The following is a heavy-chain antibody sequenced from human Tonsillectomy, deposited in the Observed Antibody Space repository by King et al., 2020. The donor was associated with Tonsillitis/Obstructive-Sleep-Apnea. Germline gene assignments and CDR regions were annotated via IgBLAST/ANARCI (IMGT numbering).Heavy chain of an antibody. CDR1: GFTFDDYG. V-gene: IGHV3-20*04. CDR3: ARDVPAFGVVTDNYYMDV. D-gene: IGHD3-3*01. CDR2: INWNGGST. Sequence: VQLVQSGGGVVRPGGSLRLSCAASGFTFDDYGMSWVRQAPGKGLEWVSGINWNGGSTGYADSVKGRFTISRDNAKNSLYLQMNSLRAEDTDLYYCARDVPAFGVVTDNYYMDVWGKGTTVTVSS. J-gene: IGHJ6*03.